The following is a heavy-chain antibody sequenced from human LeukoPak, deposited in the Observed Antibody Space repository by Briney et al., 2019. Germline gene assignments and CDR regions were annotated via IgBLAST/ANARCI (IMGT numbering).Heavy chain of an antibody. CDR3: ARGVSYWFDP. CDR2: IYYSGST. V-gene: IGHV4-31*03. D-gene: IGHD3-16*01. Sequence: KTSQTLSLTCIVSGGSLSSRDYYWTWIRQHPGKGLEWIGYIYYSGSTYYNPSLKSRVTISVDTSKNQFSLKLSSVTAADTAVYYCARGVSYWFDPWGQGTLVTVSS. J-gene: IGHJ5*02. CDR1: GGSLSSRDYY.